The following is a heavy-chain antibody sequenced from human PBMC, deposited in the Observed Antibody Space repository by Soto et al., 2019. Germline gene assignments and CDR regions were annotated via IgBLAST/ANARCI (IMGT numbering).Heavy chain of an antibody. CDR2: IRSKAYGGTT. CDR3: TRDRAQDYYDSSGYSLYYYYYGMDV. J-gene: IGHJ6*02. Sequence: GGSLRLSCTASGFTFGDYAMSWFRQAPGKGLEWVGFIRSKAYGGTTEYAASVKGRFTISRDDSKSIAYLQMNSLKTEDTAEYYCTRDRAQDYYDSSGYSLYYYYYGMDVWGQGTTVTVSS. CDR1: GFTFGDYA. V-gene: IGHV3-49*03. D-gene: IGHD3-22*01.